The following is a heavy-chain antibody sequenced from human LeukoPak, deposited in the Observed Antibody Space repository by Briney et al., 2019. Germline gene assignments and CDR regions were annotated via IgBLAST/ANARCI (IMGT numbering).Heavy chain of an antibody. Sequence: QAGGSLKLSCAASGFTFSSHWMNWVRQAPGKGQEWVANIREDGTEIYYMDSVKGRFTISRDNAKNSLYLQMNSLRAEDTAVYYCARGVYSIDYWGQGTLVTVSS. CDR2: IREDGTEI. CDR1: GFTFSSHW. CDR3: ARGVYSIDY. J-gene: IGHJ4*02. V-gene: IGHV3-7*01. D-gene: IGHD2-15*01.